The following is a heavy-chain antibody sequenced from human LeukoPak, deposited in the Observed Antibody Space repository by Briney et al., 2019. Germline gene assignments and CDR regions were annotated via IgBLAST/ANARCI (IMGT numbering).Heavy chain of an antibody. CDR3: ARGPSARFFGVAKGAFDI. J-gene: IGHJ3*02. Sequence: PGGSLRLSCAASGFTFSSYGMSWVRQAPGKGLEWVSAISPSGRNTYYADSVKGRFIISRDNSKNMLYLQMSSLRAEDTAVYYCARGPSARFFGVAKGAFDIWGQGTMVTVSS. CDR1: GFTFSSYG. V-gene: IGHV3-23*01. CDR2: ISPSGRNT. D-gene: IGHD3-3*01.